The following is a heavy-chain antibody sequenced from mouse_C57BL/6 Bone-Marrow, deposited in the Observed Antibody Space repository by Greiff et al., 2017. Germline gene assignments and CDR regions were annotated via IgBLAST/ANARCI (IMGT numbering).Heavy chain of an antibody. Sequence: EVQRVESGGGLVKPGGSLKLSCAASGFTFSSYAMSWVRQTPEKRLEWVATISDGGSYTYYPDNVKGRFTISRDNAKNNLYLQMSHLKSEDTAMYYCARTTGDAMDYWGQGTSVTVSS. CDR2: ISDGGSYT. CDR1: GFTFSSYA. D-gene: IGHD1-1*01. CDR3: ARTTGDAMDY. J-gene: IGHJ4*01. V-gene: IGHV5-4*01.